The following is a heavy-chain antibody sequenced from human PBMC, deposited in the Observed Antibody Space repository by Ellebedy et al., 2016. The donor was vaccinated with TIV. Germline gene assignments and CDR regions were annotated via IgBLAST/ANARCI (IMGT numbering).Heavy chain of an antibody. CDR1: DYTFTSYG. CDR3: AKFLGFCSGATCVIDH. CDR2: ISAYNGNT. Sequence: AASVKVSCKASDYTFTSYGISWVRQAPGQGLEWVGWISAYNGNTNYAQRFQGRVTMTTDTSTSTAYMELRSLRSDDTAVYYCAKFLGFCSGATCVIDHWGQGTLVTVSS. D-gene: IGHD2-15*01. V-gene: IGHV1-18*04. J-gene: IGHJ4*02.